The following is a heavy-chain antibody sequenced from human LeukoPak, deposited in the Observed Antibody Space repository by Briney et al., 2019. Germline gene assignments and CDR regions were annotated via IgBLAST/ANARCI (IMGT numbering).Heavy chain of an antibody. CDR1: GYTFTSYG. CDR2: ISAYNGNT. CDR3: ARDITMWVTALGP. V-gene: IGHV1-18*01. J-gene: IGHJ5*02. Sequence: GASVTVSCMASGYTFTSYGISWVRQAPGQGLEWMGWISAYNGNTNYAQKLQGRVTMTTDTSTSTAYMELRSLRSDDTAVYYCARDITMWVTALGPWGQGTLVTVSS. D-gene: IGHD3-10*02.